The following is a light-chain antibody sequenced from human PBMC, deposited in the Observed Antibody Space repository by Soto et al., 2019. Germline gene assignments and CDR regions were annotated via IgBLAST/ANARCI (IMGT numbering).Light chain of an antibody. Sequence: ERMMTQSPATLSLSPGETATLSCRASQTISKNLAWYQQKPGQAPRLLIYDASTRATDIPDRFSGSGSGTEFTLTISSLKSEDFAVYYCQQYHDWPPWTFGQGTK. CDR2: DAS. CDR1: QTISKN. J-gene: IGKJ1*01. V-gene: IGKV3-15*01. CDR3: QQYHDWPPWT.